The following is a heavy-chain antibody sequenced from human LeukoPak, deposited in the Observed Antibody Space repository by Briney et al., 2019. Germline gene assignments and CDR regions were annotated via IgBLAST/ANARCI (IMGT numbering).Heavy chain of an antibody. V-gene: IGHV5-51*01. Sequence: GESLQISCQGSGSRFTSYWIGWVRQMPGKGLEWMGIIYPGDSDTRYSPSFQGQVTISADKSISTAYLQWSSLKASDTAMYYCARHCFSVDTAMVFSDGDAFDIWGQGTMVTVSS. CDR3: ARHCFSVDTAMVFSDGDAFDI. CDR2: IYPGDSDT. CDR1: GSRFTSYW. J-gene: IGHJ3*02. D-gene: IGHD5-18*01.